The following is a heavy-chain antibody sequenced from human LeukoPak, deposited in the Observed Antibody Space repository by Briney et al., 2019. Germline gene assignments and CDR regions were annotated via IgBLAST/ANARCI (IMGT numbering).Heavy chain of an antibody. D-gene: IGHD6-19*01. CDR3: ARESNGQWLVSYYYYYGMDV. J-gene: IGHJ6*02. CDR1: GFTFSSYW. V-gene: IGHV3-74*01. CDR2: INSDGSST. Sequence: GSLRLSCAASGFTFSSYWMHWVRQAPGKGLVWVSRINSDGSSTSYADSVKGRFTISRDNAKNTLYLQVNSLRAEDTAVYYCARESNGQWLVSYYYYYGMDVWGQGTTVTVSS.